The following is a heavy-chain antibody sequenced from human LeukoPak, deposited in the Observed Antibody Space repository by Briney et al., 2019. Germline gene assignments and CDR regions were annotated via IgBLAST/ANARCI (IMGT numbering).Heavy chain of an antibody. J-gene: IGHJ6*02. CDR1: GFTVSSNY. D-gene: IGHD3-10*01. CDR3: ARSGYGSGTYVYYGMDV. CDR2: LHSGGTT. V-gene: IGHV3-53*01. Sequence: GGSLRLSCAASGFTVSSNYMNWVRQAPGKGLEWVSVLHSGGTTVYADSVRGQFTISRDNSKNTLFLQMNSLRAEDTAVYYCARSGYGSGTYVYYGMDVWGQGTTVTVSS.